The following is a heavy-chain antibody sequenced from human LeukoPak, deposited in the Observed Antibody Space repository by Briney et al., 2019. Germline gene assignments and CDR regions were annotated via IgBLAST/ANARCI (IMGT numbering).Heavy chain of an antibody. V-gene: IGHV1-69*04. CDR2: IIPIFGIA. D-gene: IGHD2-8*02. CDR3: ARGLGGGLYWFDY. CDR1: GGTFSSYA. Sequence: GASVKVSFKASGGTFSSYAISWVRQAPGQGLEWMGRIIPIFGIANYAQKFQGRVTITADKSTSTAYMELSSLRSEDTAVYYCARGLGGGLYWFDYWGQGTLVTVSS. J-gene: IGHJ4*02.